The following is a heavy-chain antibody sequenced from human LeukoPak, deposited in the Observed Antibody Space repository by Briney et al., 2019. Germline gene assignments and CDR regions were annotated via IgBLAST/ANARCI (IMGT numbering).Heavy chain of an antibody. J-gene: IGHJ6*03. CDR3: ARAGGYGDYWGYYYYYMDV. CDR1: GFTFSSYS. D-gene: IGHD4-17*01. Sequence: GGSLRLSCAASGFTFSSYSMNWVRQAPGKGLEWVSYISSSSSTIYYADSVKGRFTISRDNAKHSLYLQMNSLRDEDTAVYYCARAGGYGDYWGYYYYYMDVWGKGTTVTVSS. CDR2: ISSSSSTI. V-gene: IGHV3-48*02.